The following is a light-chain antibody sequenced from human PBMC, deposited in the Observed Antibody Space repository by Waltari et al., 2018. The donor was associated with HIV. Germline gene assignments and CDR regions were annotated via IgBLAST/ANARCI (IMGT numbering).Light chain of an antibody. CDR2: KDK. J-gene: IGLJ3*02. CDR1: SSNIERNS. CDR3: AVWDESLDGWL. V-gene: IGLV1-47*01. Sequence: QSALTQSPSAAGTPGRRITISCSGSSSNIERNSGSWYKQFPGATPKVLIYKDKERPSGVPDRISGSKSGTSASLLISGLRSDDEADYYCAVWDESLDGWLFGGGTKLTVL.